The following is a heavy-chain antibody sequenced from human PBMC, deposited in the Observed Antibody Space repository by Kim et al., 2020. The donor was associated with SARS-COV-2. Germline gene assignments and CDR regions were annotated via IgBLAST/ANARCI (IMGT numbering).Heavy chain of an antibody. CDR1: GGSFSGYY. J-gene: IGHJ4*02. D-gene: IGHD3-3*01. Sequence: SETLSLTCAVYGGSFSGYYWSWIRQPPGKGLEWIGEINHSGSTNYNPSLKSRVTISVDTSKNQFSLKLSSVTAADTAVYYCARGPGFPWSREFDYWGQGTLVTVSS. CDR3: ARGPGFPWSREFDY. CDR2: INHSGST. V-gene: IGHV4-34*01.